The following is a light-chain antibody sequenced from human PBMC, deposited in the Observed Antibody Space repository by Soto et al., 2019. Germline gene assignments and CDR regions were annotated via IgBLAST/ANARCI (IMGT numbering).Light chain of an antibody. Sequence: EVVLTQSPGTLSLSPGERATLSFRASQSVINNLAWYQQKPGQAPRLLIYDASTRATGIPARFSGSGSGTEFTLTISSLQSEDFAVYYCQQYNNWPRTFGQGTKVDIK. CDR3: QQYNNWPRT. J-gene: IGKJ1*01. V-gene: IGKV3-15*01. CDR1: QSVINN. CDR2: DAS.